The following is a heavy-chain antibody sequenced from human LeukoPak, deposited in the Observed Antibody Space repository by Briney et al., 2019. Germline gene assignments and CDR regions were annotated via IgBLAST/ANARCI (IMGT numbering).Heavy chain of an antibody. CDR2: ISYDGSNK. Sequence: GRSLRLSCAASGFTFSSYAMHWVRQAPGKGLEWVAVISYDGSNKYYADSVKGRFTISRDNSKNTLYLQMNSLRAEDTAVYYCARDQSIWNDPFDYWGQGTLVTVSS. V-gene: IGHV3-30-3*01. CDR3: ARDQSIWNDPFDY. D-gene: IGHD1-1*01. CDR1: GFTFSSYA. J-gene: IGHJ4*02.